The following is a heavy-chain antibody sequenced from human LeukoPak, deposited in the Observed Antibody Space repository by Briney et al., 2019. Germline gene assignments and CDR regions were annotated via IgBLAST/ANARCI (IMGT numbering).Heavy chain of an antibody. Sequence: GGSLRLSCAASGFTFTNYAMSWVRQAPGKGLEWVSAICGSGGSTYYADSVKGRFTISRDNSKNTLYLQMNSLRAEDTAVYYCAKLDSGSCYRYYFDYWGQGTLVTVSS. D-gene: IGHD2-15*01. CDR1: GFTFTNYA. V-gene: IGHV3-23*01. CDR3: AKLDSGSCYRYYFDY. CDR2: ICGSGGST. J-gene: IGHJ4*02.